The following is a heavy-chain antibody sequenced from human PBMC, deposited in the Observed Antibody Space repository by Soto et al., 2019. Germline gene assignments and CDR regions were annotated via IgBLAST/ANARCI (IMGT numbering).Heavy chain of an antibody. J-gene: IGHJ5*02. D-gene: IGHD4-17*01. V-gene: IGHV3-33*01. CDR3: ARDSDFGADSGWFHP. Sequence: GALSLCCEATGFTFCNYGMHWVRQAPGKGLEWVAGIWYDGSNPYYADSVRGRFTISRDSSKNTVYLQINSLRAEDTAVVYWARDSDFGADSGWFHPWGEGTRVTVSP. CDR2: IWYDGSNP. CDR1: GFTFCNYG.